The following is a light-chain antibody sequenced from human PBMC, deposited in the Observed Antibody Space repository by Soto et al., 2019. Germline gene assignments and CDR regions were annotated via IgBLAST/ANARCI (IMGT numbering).Light chain of an antibody. CDR1: QSLLHSNGYNY. Sequence: DNVFIQLPLSLTFTPGEPVSISCRSRQSLLHSNGYNYLDWYLQKPGQSPQLLIYLGSNRASGVPDRFSGSGSGTDFTLEISRVEGEDVGVYNWMQALQTQTFGHGTKVDIK. CDR3: MQALQTQT. CDR2: LGS. V-gene: IGKV2-28*01. J-gene: IGKJ1*01.